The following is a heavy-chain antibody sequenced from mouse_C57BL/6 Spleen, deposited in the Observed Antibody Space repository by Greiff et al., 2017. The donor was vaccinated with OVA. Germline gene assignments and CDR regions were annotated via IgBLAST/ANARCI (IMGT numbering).Heavy chain of an antibody. Sequence: EVHLVESEGGLVQPGSSMKLSCTASGFTFSDYYMAWVRQVPEKGLEWVANINYDGSSTYYLDSLKSRFIISRDNAKNILYLQMSSLKSEDTATYYCAREGQEIRDYGFDYWGQGTTLTVSS. CDR3: AREGQEIRDYGFDY. CDR1: GFTFSDYY. J-gene: IGHJ2*01. V-gene: IGHV5-16*01. D-gene: IGHD2-4*01. CDR2: INYDGSST.